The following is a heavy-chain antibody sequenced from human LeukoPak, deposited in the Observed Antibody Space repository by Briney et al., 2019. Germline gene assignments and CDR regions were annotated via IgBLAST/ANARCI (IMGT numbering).Heavy chain of an antibody. Sequence: GGSLRLSCAASGFTFSSYSMSWIRQAPGKGLEWVSYISSSGSTIYYADSVKGRFTISRDNAKNSLYLQMNSLRAEDTAVYYCARNPIAAPDYYYYMDVWGKGTTVTVSS. CDR1: GFTFSSYS. J-gene: IGHJ6*03. D-gene: IGHD6-6*01. CDR3: ARNPIAAPDYYYYMDV. CDR2: ISSSGSTI. V-gene: IGHV3-48*04.